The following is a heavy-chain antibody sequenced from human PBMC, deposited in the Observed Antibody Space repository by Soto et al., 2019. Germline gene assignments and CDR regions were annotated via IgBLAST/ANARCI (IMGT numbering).Heavy chain of an antibody. V-gene: IGHV3-23*01. J-gene: IGHJ4*02. CDR2: NSGSGGST. D-gene: IGHD2-2*01. CDR1: GFTFSSYA. CDR3: AKDQYCSSTSCYGN. Sequence: EVQLLESGGGLVQPGGSLRLSCAASGFTFSSYAMSWVRQAPGKGLEWVSANSGSGGSTYYADSVKGRFTISRDNSKNTLYLQMNSLRAEDTAVYYCAKDQYCSSTSCYGNWGQGTLVTVSS.